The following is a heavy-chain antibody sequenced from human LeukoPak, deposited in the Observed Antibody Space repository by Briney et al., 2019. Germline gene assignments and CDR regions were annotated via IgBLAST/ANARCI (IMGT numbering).Heavy chain of an antibody. V-gene: IGHV3-21*01. CDR2: ISGRSSHV. D-gene: IGHD3-16*01. Sequence: GGSLRLSCSASGFSSSDYDMNWVRQAPGKGLEWVSAISGRSSHVYYGESVEGRFTISRDNAKNSLYLQLDSLGVEDTAVYYCGRAFPPLRTSSAGDLWGQGTLVTVSS. CDR3: GRAFPPLRTSSAGDL. CDR1: GFSSSDYD. J-gene: IGHJ1*01.